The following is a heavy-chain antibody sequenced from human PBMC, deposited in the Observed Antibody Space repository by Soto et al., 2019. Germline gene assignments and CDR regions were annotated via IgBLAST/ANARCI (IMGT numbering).Heavy chain of an antibody. V-gene: IGHV4-4*02. CDR3: ARDGSGSPGATDY. CDR2: IYHTGST. CDR1: GGSISSSDW. D-gene: IGHD1-26*01. Sequence: QVQLQESGPGLVKPSGTLSLTCAVSGGSISSSDWWSWVRQPPGKGLEWIGEIYHTGSTNYNPSLKSRFTISIDTSKNQFSLNVSSVTAADTAIYYCARDGSGSPGATDYWGQGTLVTVSS. J-gene: IGHJ4*02.